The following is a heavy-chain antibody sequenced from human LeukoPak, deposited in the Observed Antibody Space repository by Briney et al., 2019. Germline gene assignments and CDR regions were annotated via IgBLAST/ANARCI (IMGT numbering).Heavy chain of an antibody. D-gene: IGHD6-19*01. V-gene: IGHV3-74*03. Sequence: GGSLRLSCAASGFTFSSYWMHWVRQDPGKGLVWVSRINNTGSSTTYADSVKGRFTISRDNAKNSLYLQMSSLRVADTAVYYCASFETVAAYPFDYWGQGTLVTVSS. CDR3: ASFETVAAYPFDY. CDR1: GFTFSSYW. J-gene: IGHJ4*02. CDR2: INNTGSST.